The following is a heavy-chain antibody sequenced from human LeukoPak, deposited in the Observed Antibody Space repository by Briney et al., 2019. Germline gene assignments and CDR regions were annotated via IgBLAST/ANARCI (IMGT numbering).Heavy chain of an antibody. J-gene: IGHJ5*02. CDR3: ARDVNGCSGGSCPNWFDP. D-gene: IGHD2-15*01. CDR1: GGSISSGGYY. Sequence: SQTLSLTCTVSGGSISSGGYYWSWIRQHPGKGLQWIGYIYYSGSTYYNPSLKSRVTISVDTSKNQCSLKLSSVTAADTAVYYCARDVNGCSGGSCPNWFDPWGQGTLVTVSS. V-gene: IGHV4-31*03. CDR2: IYYSGST.